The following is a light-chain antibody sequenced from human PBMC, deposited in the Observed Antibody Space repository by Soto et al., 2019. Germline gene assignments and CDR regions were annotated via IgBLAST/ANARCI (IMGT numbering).Light chain of an antibody. J-gene: IGKJ1*01. CDR1: PNLLYSNNKNY. CDR3: LQYIDRPRK. CDR2: WAA. Sequence: VITHSPDSLSVSMGAMSTIYCMSSPNLLYSNNKNYFGWYQQKSGQPPKLLISWAATLESGVPDRFIGSGSGTDFTLTISSLQAEDVAVYYCLQYIDRPRKFGQGTKVDIK. V-gene: IGKV4-1*01.